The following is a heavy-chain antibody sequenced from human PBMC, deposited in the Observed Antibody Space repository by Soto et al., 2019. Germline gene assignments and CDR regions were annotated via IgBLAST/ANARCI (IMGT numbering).Heavy chain of an antibody. J-gene: IGHJ4*02. CDR1: GFTFSNAW. Sequence: EVQLVESGGGLVKPGGSLRLSCAASGFTFSNAWMSWVRQAPGKGLEWVGRIKSKTDGGTTDYAAPVKGRFTISRDDSKNTLYLQMNSLTTEDTAVYYCTTDLGYCSGVSCYGDYFDYWGQGSLVTVSS. V-gene: IGHV3-15*01. D-gene: IGHD2-15*01. CDR3: TTDLGYCSGVSCYGDYFDY. CDR2: IKSKTDGGTT.